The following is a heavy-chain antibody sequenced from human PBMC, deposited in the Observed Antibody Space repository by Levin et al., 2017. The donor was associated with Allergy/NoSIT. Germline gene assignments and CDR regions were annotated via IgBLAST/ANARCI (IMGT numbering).Heavy chain of an antibody. J-gene: IGHJ4*02. CDR3: AKSMGYYYDSSGYGLLDY. Sequence: SCAASGFTFSSYAMSWVRQAPGKGLEWVSAISGSGGSTYYADSVKGRFTISRDNSKNTLYLQMNSLRAEDTAVYYCAKSMGYYYDSSGYGLLDYWGQGTLVTVSS. CDR2: ISGSGGST. D-gene: IGHD3-22*01. V-gene: IGHV3-23*01. CDR1: GFTFSSYA.